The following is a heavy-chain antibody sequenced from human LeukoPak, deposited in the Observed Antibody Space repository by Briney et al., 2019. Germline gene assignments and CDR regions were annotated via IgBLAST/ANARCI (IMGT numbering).Heavy chain of an antibody. CDR3: ARGPRNDP. J-gene: IGHJ5*02. CDR1: VDPFTTYE. D-gene: IGHD1-14*01. V-gene: IGHV1-8*01. CDR2: VHPNSGNT. Sequence: GASVKVSCKTSVDPFTTYESNCLRRAAGQGLEWMGWVHPNSGNTAYAQKFQGRVTMTRDTSISTAYMELSGLRSDDTAVYFCARGPRNDPWGQGTLVTVSS.